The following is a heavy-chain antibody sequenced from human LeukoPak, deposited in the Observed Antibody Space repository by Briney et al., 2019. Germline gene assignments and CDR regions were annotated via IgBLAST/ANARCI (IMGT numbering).Heavy chain of an antibody. CDR3: ASQTYYDFWSGPSHFDY. CDR2: IYYSGST. Sequence: SETLSLTCTVSGGSISSSSYYWGWIRQPPGKGLEWIGSIYYSGSTYYNPSLKSRVTISVDTSKNQFSLKLSSVTAADTAVYYCASQTYYDFWSGPSHFDYWGQGTLVTVSS. D-gene: IGHD3-3*01. V-gene: IGHV4-39*01. J-gene: IGHJ4*02. CDR1: GGSISSSSYY.